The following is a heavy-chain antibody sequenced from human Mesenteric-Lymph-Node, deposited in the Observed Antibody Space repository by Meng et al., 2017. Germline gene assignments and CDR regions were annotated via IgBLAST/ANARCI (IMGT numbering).Heavy chain of an antibody. D-gene: IGHD2-2*01. CDR1: GFTFSGSA. Sequence: GESLKISCAASGFTFSGSAMHWVRQASGKGLEWVGRIKSKTDGGTTDYAAPVKGRFTISRDDSKNTLYLQMNSLKTEDTAVYYCTTGSPPYCSSTSCHPDYWGQGTLVTVSS. J-gene: IGHJ4*02. V-gene: IGHV3-15*01. CDR3: TTGSPPYCSSTSCHPDY. CDR2: IKSKTDGGTT.